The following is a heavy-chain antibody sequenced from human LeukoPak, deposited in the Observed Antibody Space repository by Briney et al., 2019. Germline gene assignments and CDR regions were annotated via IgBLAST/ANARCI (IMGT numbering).Heavy chain of an antibody. V-gene: IGHV4-30-2*01. CDR3: ARLVAYCSSTSCSDY. Sequence: PSQTLSLTCAVSGGSISSGGYSWSWIRQPPGKGLEWIGYIYHSGSTYYNPSLKSRVTISVDRSKNQFSLKLSSVTAADTAVYYCARLVAYCSSTSCSDYWGQGTLVTVSS. J-gene: IGHJ4*02. D-gene: IGHD2-2*01. CDR2: IYHSGST. CDR1: GGSISSGGYS.